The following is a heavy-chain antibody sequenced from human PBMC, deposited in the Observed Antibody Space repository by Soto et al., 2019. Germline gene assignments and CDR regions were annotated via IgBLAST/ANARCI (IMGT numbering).Heavy chain of an antibody. CDR1: GFSLRTSGVG. V-gene: IGHV2-5*01. Sequence: SGPTLVNPTQTLTLTRTFSGFSLRTSGVGVGWFRQPPGKALEWLALISWKDDKRYSPSLQSRLTVTKDTSRNQVVLTMTTLDPVDTATYFCTHSTRYFAGGEYYYVADYWGLGALVTVSS. J-gene: IGHJ4*02. CDR3: THSTRYFAGGEYYYVADY. D-gene: IGHD3-22*01. CDR2: ISWKDDK.